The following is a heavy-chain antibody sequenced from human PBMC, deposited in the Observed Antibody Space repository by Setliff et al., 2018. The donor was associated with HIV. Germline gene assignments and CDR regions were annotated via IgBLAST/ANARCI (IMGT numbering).Heavy chain of an antibody. CDR2: ITSSYIT. CDR1: DFTVSSDE. CDR3: EKFYPRGAVTTISPFEF. Sequence: PGGSLRLSCAASDFTVSSDEMSWVRQAPGKGLEWVSTITSSYITKDADSLSGRFTIPRDDSKNTLYLQMNSLGVEDTAIYSCEKFYPRGAVTTISPFEFWGLGTTVTVSS. D-gene: IGHD5-12*01. J-gene: IGHJ6*02. V-gene: IGHV3-53*01.